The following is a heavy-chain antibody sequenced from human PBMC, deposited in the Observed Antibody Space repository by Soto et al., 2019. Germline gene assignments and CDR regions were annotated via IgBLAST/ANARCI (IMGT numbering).Heavy chain of an antibody. V-gene: IGHV1-69*13. J-gene: IGHJ4*02. D-gene: IGHD4-17*01. Sequence: SVKVSCKASGGTFSRYAINWVRQAPGQGLEWMGGIIPIFGTANYAQKFQGRVTITADESTTTSYMELSSLRSEDTAVYYCARMFSGDYTFFFAYWGQGTLVTVSS. CDR3: ARMFSGDYTFFFAY. CDR2: IIPIFGTA. CDR1: GGTFSRYA.